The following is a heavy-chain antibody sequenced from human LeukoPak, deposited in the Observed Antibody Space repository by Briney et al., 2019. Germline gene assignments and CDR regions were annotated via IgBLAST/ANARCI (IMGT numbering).Heavy chain of an antibody. D-gene: IGHD1-7*01. Sequence: GGSLRLSCEVSGFTFGDYWMHWVRQPPGKGLVWVSRINGDERSRAYADSVKGRFTISRDNSKNTLYLQMNSPRVEDTGTYYCARDRAERNWTYHTLFDSWGQGTPVIVSS. CDR3: ARDRAERNWTYHTLFDS. V-gene: IGHV3-74*01. J-gene: IGHJ4*02. CDR2: INGDERSR. CDR1: GFTFGDYW.